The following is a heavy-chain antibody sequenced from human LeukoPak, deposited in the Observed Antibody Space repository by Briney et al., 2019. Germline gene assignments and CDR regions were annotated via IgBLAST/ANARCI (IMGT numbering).Heavy chain of an antibody. CDR1: GYTFTSYD. V-gene: IGHV1-8*01. Sequence: ASVTVSCKASGYTFTSYDINWVRQPTAQGLEWMGWMNPNRGNTGYAQKFQGRVTMTRNTSISTACKELSSLSSEDTAVYSCARWSYLVPAAIRRGWFDPWGQGTVVMVSS. J-gene: IGHJ5*02. CDR3: ARWSYLVPAAIRRGWFDP. CDR2: MNPNRGNT. D-gene: IGHD2-2*01.